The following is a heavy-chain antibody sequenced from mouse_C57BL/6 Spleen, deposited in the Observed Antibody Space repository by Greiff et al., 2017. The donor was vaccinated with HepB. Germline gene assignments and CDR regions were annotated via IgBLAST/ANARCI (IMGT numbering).Heavy chain of an antibody. D-gene: IGHD2-1*01. Sequence: VQLQQSGAELVRPGASVTLSCKASGYTFTDYEMHWVKQTPVHGLEWIGAIDPETGGTAYNQKFKGKAILTADKSSSTAYMELRSLTSEDSAVYYCTSFYYGNPMDYWGQGTSVTVSS. CDR3: TSFYYGNPMDY. CDR2: IDPETGGT. J-gene: IGHJ4*01. CDR1: GYTFTDYE. V-gene: IGHV1-15*01.